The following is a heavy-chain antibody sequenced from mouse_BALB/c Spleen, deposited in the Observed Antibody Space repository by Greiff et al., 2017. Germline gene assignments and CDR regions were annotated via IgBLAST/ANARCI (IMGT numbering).Heavy chain of an antibody. V-gene: IGHV1-20*02. D-gene: IGHD3-2*01. Sequence: VQLKESGPELVKPGASVKISCKASGYSFTGYFMNWVMQSHGKSLEWIGRINPYNGDTFYNQKFKGKATLTVDKSSSTAHMELRSLASEDSAVYYCARGGQLGLRDYAMDYWGQGTSVTVSS. CDR1: GYSFTGYF. CDR3: ARGGQLGLRDYAMDY. J-gene: IGHJ4*01. CDR2: INPYNGDT.